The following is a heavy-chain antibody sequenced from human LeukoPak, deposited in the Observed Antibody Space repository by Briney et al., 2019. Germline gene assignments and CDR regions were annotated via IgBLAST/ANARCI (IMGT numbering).Heavy chain of an antibody. J-gene: IGHJ4*02. CDR3: ARQYYDYVWGSYRYNYYFDY. CDR2: IYYSGST. CDR1: GGSISSYY. V-gene: IGHV4-59*08. Sequence: SETLSLTWTVSGGSISSYYWSWIRQPPGKGLEWIGYIYYSGSTNYNPSLKSRVTISVDTSKNQFSLKLSSVTAADTAVYYCARQYYDYVWGSYRYNYYFDYWGQETLVTVSS. D-gene: IGHD3-16*02.